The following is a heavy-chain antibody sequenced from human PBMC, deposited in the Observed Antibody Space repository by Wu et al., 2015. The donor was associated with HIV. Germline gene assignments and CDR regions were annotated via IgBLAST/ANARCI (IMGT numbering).Heavy chain of an antibody. V-gene: IGHV1-69*13. Sequence: QVQLVQSGAEVKKPGSSVKVSCKASGGTFSSYAISWVRQAPGQGLEWMGRIIPIFGTANYAQKFQGRVTITADESTSTAYMELSSLRSEDTAVYYCARSGYCSSTSCPDYYYYGMDVWGQGDHGSPSP. CDR3: ARSGYCSSTSCPDYYYYGMDV. CDR2: IIPIFGTA. D-gene: IGHD2-2*01. CDR1: GGTFSSYA. J-gene: IGHJ6*02.